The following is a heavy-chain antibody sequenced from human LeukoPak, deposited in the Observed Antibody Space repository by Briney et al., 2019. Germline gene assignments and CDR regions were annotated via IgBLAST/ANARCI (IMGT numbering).Heavy chain of an antibody. V-gene: IGHV3-7*01. CDR1: GFTFSSHW. CDR3: ARVRITMVRGVWYNWFDP. Sequence: GGSLRLSCAASGFTFSSHWMTWVRQAPGKGLEWVANIKQDGSEKNYVDSVKGRFFISRDNAKNSLYLQTNSLRAEDTAVYYCARVRITMVRGVWYNWFDPWGQGTLVTVSS. D-gene: IGHD3-10*01. J-gene: IGHJ5*02. CDR2: IKQDGSEK.